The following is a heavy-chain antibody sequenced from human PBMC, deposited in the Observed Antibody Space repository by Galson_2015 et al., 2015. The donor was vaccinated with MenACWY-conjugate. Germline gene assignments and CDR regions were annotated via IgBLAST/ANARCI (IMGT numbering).Heavy chain of an antibody. CDR1: GFTFSTYG. CDR2: ISGCTTAT. CDR3: AKGLRANGYSFDY. V-gene: IGHV3-23*01. J-gene: IGHJ4*02. Sequence: SLRLSCAASGFTFSTYGMTWARQGPGKGLEWVSAISGCTTATFYADSVKGRFTISRDNSRNTLYLQMNNLRVEDTAIYYCAKGLRANGYSFDYWGRGTLVTVSS. D-gene: IGHD4-11*01.